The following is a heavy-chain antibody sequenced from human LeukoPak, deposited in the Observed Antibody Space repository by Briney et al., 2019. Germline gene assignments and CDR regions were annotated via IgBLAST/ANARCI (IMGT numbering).Heavy chain of an antibody. J-gene: IGHJ5*02. Sequence: SETLSLTCTVSGGSISSYYWSWIRQPPGKGLEWIGSIYYSGSTYYNPSLKSRVTISVDTSKNQFSLKLSSVTAADTAVYYCARDLKLNDFWSGYYTYNWFDPWGQGTLVTVSS. D-gene: IGHD3-3*01. V-gene: IGHV4-59*12. CDR2: IYYSGST. CDR3: ARDLKLNDFWSGYYTYNWFDP. CDR1: GGSISSYY.